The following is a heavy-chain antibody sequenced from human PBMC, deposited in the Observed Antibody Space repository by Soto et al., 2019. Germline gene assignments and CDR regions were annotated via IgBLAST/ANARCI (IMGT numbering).Heavy chain of an antibody. CDR3: ARGGFAYYDILTGYSPSDP. V-gene: IGHV1-2*04. Sequence: ASVNVSCKASGYIFTVYYMHWVRQAPGQGLEWMGWINPNSGGTNYAQKFQGWVTMTRDTSISTAYMELSRLRSDDTAVYYCARGGFAYYDILTGYSPSDPWGQGTLVTVS. J-gene: IGHJ5*02. CDR2: INPNSGGT. D-gene: IGHD3-9*01. CDR1: GYIFTVYY.